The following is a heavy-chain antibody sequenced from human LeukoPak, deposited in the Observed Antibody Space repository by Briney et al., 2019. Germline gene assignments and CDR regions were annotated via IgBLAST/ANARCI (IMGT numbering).Heavy chain of an antibody. CDR2: ISAGGGSR. CDR3: AKAGSNSYIDFDS. J-gene: IGHJ4*02. Sequence: GGSLRLFCAASGFTFSNNWIHWVRQAPGKGLVWVSGISAGGGSRYHADYVKGRFTVSRDNSKNTLFLQMNSLRAEDTAVYYCAKAGSNSYIDFDSWGQGTLVTVSS. D-gene: IGHD6-13*01. V-gene: IGHV3-23*01. CDR1: GFTFSNNW.